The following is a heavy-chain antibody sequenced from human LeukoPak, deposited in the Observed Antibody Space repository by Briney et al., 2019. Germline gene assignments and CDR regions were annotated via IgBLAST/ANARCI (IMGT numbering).Heavy chain of an antibody. D-gene: IGHD3-22*01. J-gene: IGHJ6*03. V-gene: IGHV1-69*05. Sequence: TSVKVSCKASGGTFSSYAISWVRQAPGQGLEWMGGIIPIFGTANYAQKFQGRVTITTDESTSTAYMELSSLRSEDTAVYYCASRRDSSGYYHYYMDVWGKGTTVTVSS. CDR1: GGTFSSYA. CDR2: IIPIFGTA. CDR3: ASRRDSSGYYHYYMDV.